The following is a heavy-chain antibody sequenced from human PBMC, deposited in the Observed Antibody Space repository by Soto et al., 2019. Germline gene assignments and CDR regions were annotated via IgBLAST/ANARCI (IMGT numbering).Heavy chain of an antibody. V-gene: IGHV4-59*01. CDR3: ARVWGGAFDI. Sequence: SETLSLTCTVSGGSISSYYWSWIRQPPGKGLEWIGYIYYSGSTNYNPSLKSRVTISVDTSKNQFSLKLSSVTAADAAVYYCARVWGGAFDIWGQGTMVTVSS. CDR2: IYYSGST. D-gene: IGHD3-10*01. J-gene: IGHJ3*02. CDR1: GGSISSYY.